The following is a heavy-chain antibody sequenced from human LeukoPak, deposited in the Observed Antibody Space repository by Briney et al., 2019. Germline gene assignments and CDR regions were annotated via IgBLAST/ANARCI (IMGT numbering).Heavy chain of an antibody. Sequence: SETLSLTCAVYGGSFSGYYWSWIRQPPGKGLEWIGEINHSGSTNYNPSLKSRVTISVDTSKNQFSLKLSSVTAADTAVYYCARGEVDWFHPWGQGTLVTVSS. CDR1: GGSFSGYY. CDR3: ARGEVDWFHP. D-gene: IGHD2-15*01. V-gene: IGHV4-34*01. J-gene: IGHJ5*02. CDR2: INHSGST.